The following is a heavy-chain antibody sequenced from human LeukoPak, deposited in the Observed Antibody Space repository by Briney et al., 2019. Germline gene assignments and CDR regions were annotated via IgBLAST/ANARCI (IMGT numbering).Heavy chain of an antibody. J-gene: IGHJ6*03. V-gene: IGHV3-53*01. CDR3: ARALGSDSSGYYESYYMDV. CDR2: FYTGGST. Sequence: GGSLRLSCAASGFTVSSNYMSWVRQAPGKGLEWVSVFYTGGSTYYTDSVKGRFTISRDNSKNTLYLQMNSLRAEDTAVYYCARALGSDSSGYYESYYMDVWGKGTTVTVSS. CDR1: GFTVSSNY. D-gene: IGHD3-22*01.